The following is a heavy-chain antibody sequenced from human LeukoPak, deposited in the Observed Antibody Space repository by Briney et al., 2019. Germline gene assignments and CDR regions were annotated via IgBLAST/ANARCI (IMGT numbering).Heavy chain of an antibody. CDR2: INHSGST. CDR1: GGSISSSTYY. V-gene: IGHV4-39*07. J-gene: IGHJ4*02. CDR3: ARFWDSSTGLAIDS. D-gene: IGHD2-2*01. Sequence: SETLSLTCTVSGGSISSSTYYWAWVRQPPGKGLEWIGEINHSGSTNYNPSLKSRVTISVDTSKNQFSLKLSSVTAADTAVYYCARFWDSSTGLAIDSWGQGTLVTVSS.